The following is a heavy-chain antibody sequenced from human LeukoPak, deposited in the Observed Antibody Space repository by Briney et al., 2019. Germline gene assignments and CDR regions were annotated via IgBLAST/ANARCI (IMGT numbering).Heavy chain of an antibody. V-gene: IGHV3-23*01. CDR2: ISGSGVST. J-gene: IGHJ1*01. D-gene: IGHD2-15*01. CDR1: GFTFSSNA. Sequence: PGGSLRLSCAASGFTFSSNAMSWVRQAPGKGLEWVSGISGSGVSTYYADSVKGRFTISSDNPNTTRHLQMNSLRAENTAVYYCACVAGGGGRCYF. CDR3: ACVAGGGGRCYF.